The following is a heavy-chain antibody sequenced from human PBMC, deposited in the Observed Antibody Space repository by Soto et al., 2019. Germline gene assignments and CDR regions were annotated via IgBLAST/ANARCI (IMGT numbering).Heavy chain of an antibody. CDR2: IYYSGST. D-gene: IGHD3-10*01. J-gene: IGHJ4*02. Sequence: SETLSLTCTVSGGSISGYYWSWIRQPPGKGLEWIGYIYYSGSTNYNPSLKSRVTISVDTSKNQFSLKLSSVTAADTAVYYCARVDYYGSGSYYKDDYWGQGTLVTVSS. V-gene: IGHV4-59*01. CDR3: ARVDYYGSGSYYKDDY. CDR1: GGSISGYY.